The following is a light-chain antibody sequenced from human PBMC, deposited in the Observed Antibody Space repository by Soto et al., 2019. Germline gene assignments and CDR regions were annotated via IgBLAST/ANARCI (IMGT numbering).Light chain of an antibody. Sequence: EIEMTQSPATLSVSPGDRATLSCRASQSVSSNLVWYQQRPGQAPRVLIHGASSRATGIPVRFSGSGSGTEFTLTISSLQSEDFAVYYCQQYNTGPPWTFGPGTKVEIK. CDR2: GAS. J-gene: IGKJ1*01. CDR3: QQYNTGPPWT. V-gene: IGKV3-15*01. CDR1: QSVSSN.